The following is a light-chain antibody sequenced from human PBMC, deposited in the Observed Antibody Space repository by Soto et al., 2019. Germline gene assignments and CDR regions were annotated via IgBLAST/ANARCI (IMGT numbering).Light chain of an antibody. V-gene: IGLV4-69*01. CDR2: VNSDGSH. J-gene: IGLJ3*02. Sequence: QSVLTQSPSASASLGASVKLTCTLSSGHNNYAIAWHQQQPQKGPRFLMKVNSDGSHDKGDGIPDRFSGSSSGTDRYLTISGLQAEDEADYYCQTWGFGIRWVFGGGTKLTVL. CDR3: QTWGFGIRWV. CDR1: SGHNNYA.